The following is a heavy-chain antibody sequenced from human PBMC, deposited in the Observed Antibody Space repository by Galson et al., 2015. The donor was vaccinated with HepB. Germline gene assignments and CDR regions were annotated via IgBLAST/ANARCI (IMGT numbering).Heavy chain of an antibody. CDR3: AKDFRYSYGYPTGDY. V-gene: IGHV3-23*01. CDR1: GFTFSSYA. Sequence: SLRLSCAASGFTFSSYAMSWVRQAPGKGLEWVSAISGSGGSTYYADSVKGRFTISRDNSKNTLYLQMNSLRAEDTAVYYCAKDFRYSYGYPTGDYWGQGTLVTVSS. D-gene: IGHD5-18*01. CDR2: ISGSGGST. J-gene: IGHJ4*02.